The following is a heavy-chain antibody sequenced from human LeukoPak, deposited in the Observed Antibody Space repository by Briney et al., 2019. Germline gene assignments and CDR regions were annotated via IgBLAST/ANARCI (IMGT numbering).Heavy chain of an antibody. V-gene: IGHV3-21*01. CDR1: GFTFSNFA. J-gene: IGHJ4*02. CDR3: ARIGAGSSRDY. Sequence: PGGSLRLSCAASGFTFSNFAMTWVRQAPGKGLEWVSSIVGSSSTYYADSLKGRFTISGDNAKNSLYLQMNSLRAEDTAVYYCARIGAGSSRDYWGQGTLVTASS. D-gene: IGHD6-13*01. CDR2: IVGSSST.